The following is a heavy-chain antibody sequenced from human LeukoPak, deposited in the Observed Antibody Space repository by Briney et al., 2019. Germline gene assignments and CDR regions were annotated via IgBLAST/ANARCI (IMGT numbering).Heavy chain of an antibody. J-gene: IGHJ4*02. CDR3: ARGIAVAGTDY. Sequence: PGGSLRLSCAASGFTFTNAWMSWVRQAPGKGLEWVGRIKSKTDGGTTDYAAPVKGRFTISRDNSKNTLYLQMNSLRAEDTAVYYCARGIAVAGTDYWGQGTLVTVSS. D-gene: IGHD6-19*01. CDR2: IKSKTDGGTT. CDR1: GFTFTNAW. V-gene: IGHV3-15*01.